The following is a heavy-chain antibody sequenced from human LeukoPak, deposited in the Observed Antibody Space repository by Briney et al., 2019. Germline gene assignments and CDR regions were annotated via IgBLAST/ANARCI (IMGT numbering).Heavy chain of an antibody. CDR2: IWYDGSNK. CDR1: GFTFSSYG. Sequence: GGSLRLSCAASGFTFSSYGMHWVRQAPGKGLEWVAVIWYDGSNKYYADSVKGRFTISRDNSKNTLYLQMNSLRAEDTAVYYCATDLGYYYGMDVWGQGTTVTASS. D-gene: IGHD3-16*01. J-gene: IGHJ6*02. V-gene: IGHV3-33*01. CDR3: ATDLGYYYGMDV.